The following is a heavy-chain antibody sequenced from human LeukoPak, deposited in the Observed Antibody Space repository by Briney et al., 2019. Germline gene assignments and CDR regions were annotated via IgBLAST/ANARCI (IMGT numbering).Heavy chain of an antibody. V-gene: IGHV4-61*05. Sequence: PSETLSLTCTVSGDSISSSSYSWAWIRQPPGKGLEWIGYIYYSGSTNYNPSLKSRVTISVDTSKNQFSLKLSSVTAADTAVYYCARRSSWYLSVALDVWGQGTTVTVSS. CDR2: IYYSGST. CDR3: ARRSSWYLSVALDV. CDR1: GDSISSSSYS. J-gene: IGHJ6*02. D-gene: IGHD6-13*01.